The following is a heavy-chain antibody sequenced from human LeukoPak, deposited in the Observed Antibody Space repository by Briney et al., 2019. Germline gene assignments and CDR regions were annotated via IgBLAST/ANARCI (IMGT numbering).Heavy chain of an antibody. CDR1: GFTFSSYS. V-gene: IGHV3-21*01. D-gene: IGHD3-22*01. Sequence: PGGSLRLSCVASGFTFSSYSMNWVRQAPGKGLEWVSSISSSSSYIYYADSVKGRFTISRDNAKNSLYLQMNSLRAEDTAVYYCAREVPRYYYDSSGQGAFDIWGQGTMVTVSS. J-gene: IGHJ3*02. CDR3: AREVPRYYYDSSGQGAFDI. CDR2: ISSSSSYI.